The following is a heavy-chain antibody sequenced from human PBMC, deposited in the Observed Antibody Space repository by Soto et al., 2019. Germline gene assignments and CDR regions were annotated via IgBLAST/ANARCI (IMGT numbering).Heavy chain of an antibody. V-gene: IGHV4-59*01. CDR1: GGSISSYY. CDR3: ARDSYSSSWPDSLEI. D-gene: IGHD6-13*01. J-gene: IGHJ3*02. Sequence: SETLSLTCTVSGGSISSYYWSWIRQPPGKGLEWIGYIYYSGSTNYNPSLKSRVTISVDTSKNQFSLKLSSVTAADTAVYYCARDSYSSSWPDSLEILGQGTMVTVSS. CDR2: IYYSGST.